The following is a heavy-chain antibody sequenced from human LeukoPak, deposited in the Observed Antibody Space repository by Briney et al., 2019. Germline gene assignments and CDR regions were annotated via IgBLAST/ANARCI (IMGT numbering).Heavy chain of an antibody. CDR2: IYYSGST. D-gene: IGHD6-25*01. CDR1: GGSISSSSYY. Sequence: KPSETLSLTCTVSGGSISSSSYYWGWIRQPPGKGLEWIGSIYYSGSTYYNPSLKSRVTISVDTSKNQFSLKLSSVTAADTAVYYCARAPAGDWFDPWGQGTLVTVSS. CDR3: ARAPAGDWFDP. V-gene: IGHV4-39*07. J-gene: IGHJ5*02.